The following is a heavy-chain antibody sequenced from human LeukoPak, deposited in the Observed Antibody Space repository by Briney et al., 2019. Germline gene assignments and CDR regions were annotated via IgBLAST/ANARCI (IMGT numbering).Heavy chain of an antibody. D-gene: IGHD6-19*01. CDR1: GGSISTYY. J-gene: IGHJ4*02. CDR3: VRHPSAVDGKTFDC. V-gene: IGHV4-59*08. Sequence: SETLSLTCTCSGGSISTYYWSWIRQPPGKGLEWVGYVFYSGSTNYNPSLKSRVTISVDTSKNQISLKLNSVTAADTAVYYCVRHPSAVDGKTFDCWGQGPLVPVSS. CDR2: VFYSGST.